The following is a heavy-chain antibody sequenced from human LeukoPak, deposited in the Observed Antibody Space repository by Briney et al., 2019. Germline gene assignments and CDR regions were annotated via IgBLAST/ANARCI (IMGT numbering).Heavy chain of an antibody. J-gene: IGHJ4*02. D-gene: IGHD6-13*01. Sequence: SETLSLTCTVSGGSIGSSSYYWGWIRQPPGKGLEWIGSIYYSGSTYYNPSLKSRVTISVDTSKNQFSLKLSSVTAADTAVYYCARTRGIAAAGRGGLDYWGQGTLVTVSS. CDR2: IYYSGST. CDR1: GGSIGSSSYY. CDR3: ARTRGIAAAGRGGLDY. V-gene: IGHV4-39*01.